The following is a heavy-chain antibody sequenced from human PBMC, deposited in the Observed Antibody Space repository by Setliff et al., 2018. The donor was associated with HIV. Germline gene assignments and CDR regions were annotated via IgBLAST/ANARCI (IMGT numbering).Heavy chain of an antibody. CDR3: ARYSPRGYTLTGPY. Sequence: SETLSLTCTVSGGSINSTSYYWGWIRQPPGNGLEWIGSIYHTGSTYYKPSLKSRVTISVDTSKNQFSLRLTSVTAADTAVYYCARYSPRGYTLTGPYWGQGTLVTVSS. CDR1: GGSINSTSYY. J-gene: IGHJ4*02. CDR2: IYHTGST. V-gene: IGHV4-39*07. D-gene: IGHD6-25*01.